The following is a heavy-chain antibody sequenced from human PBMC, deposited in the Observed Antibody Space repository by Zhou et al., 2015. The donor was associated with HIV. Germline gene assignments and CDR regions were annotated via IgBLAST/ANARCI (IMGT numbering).Heavy chain of an antibody. CDR1: GFTFENYV. CDR2: VSFDGATT. D-gene: IGHD1-14*01. V-gene: IGHV3-74*01. J-gene: IGHJ4*01. Sequence: VESGGDLVRPGGSLRLSCRVSGFTFENYVYHWVRHLPGKGLMWVSRVSFDGATTDYADAVQGRFTISRDNAKKTLYLQMNNLRVEDTGVYYCATRNSGWNLPASFDYWGRGTLVTVSS. CDR3: ATRNSGWNLPASFDY.